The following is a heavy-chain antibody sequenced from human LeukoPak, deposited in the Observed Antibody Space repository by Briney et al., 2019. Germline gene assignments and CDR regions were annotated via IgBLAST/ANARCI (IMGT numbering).Heavy chain of an antibody. J-gene: IGHJ4*02. CDR1: GFTVSSNY. CDR3: ARDTPVDTAMVLGY. V-gene: IGHV3-30-3*01. CDR2: ISYDGSNK. D-gene: IGHD5-18*01. Sequence: GGSLRLSCAASGFTVSSNYMSWVRQAPGKGLEWVAVISYDGSNKYYADSVKGRFTISRDNSKNTLYLQMNSLRAEDTAVYYCARDTPVDTAMVLGYWGQGTLVTVSS.